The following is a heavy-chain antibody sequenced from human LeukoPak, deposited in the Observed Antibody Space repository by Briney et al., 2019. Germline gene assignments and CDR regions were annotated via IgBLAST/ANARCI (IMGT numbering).Heavy chain of an antibody. J-gene: IGHJ3*02. CDR1: GGSFSGYC. CDR3: ARGRTYYDILTGYYKRRGAFDI. V-gene: IGHV4-34*01. CDR2: INHSGST. Sequence: SETLSLTCAVYGGSFSGYCWSWIRQPPGKGLEWIGEINHSGSTNYNPSLKSRVTISVDTSKNQFSLKLSSVTAADTAVYYCARGRTYYDILTGYYKRRGAFDIWGQGTMVTVSS. D-gene: IGHD3-9*01.